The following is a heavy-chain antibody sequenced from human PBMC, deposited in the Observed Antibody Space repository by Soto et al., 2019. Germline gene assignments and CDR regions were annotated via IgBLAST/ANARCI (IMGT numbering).Heavy chain of an antibody. Sequence: QVQLVQSGAEVKKPGASVKVSCKASGYTFTSYDINWVRQATGQGLEWMGWMNPNSGNTGYAQKFQGRVTMTRNTSISTAYMELSSLRSEDSAVYYCARGLNYGETYYYYYGMYVWGQGTTVTVSS. CDR2: MNPNSGNT. CDR3: ARGLNYGETYYYYYGMYV. J-gene: IGHJ6*02. D-gene: IGHD4-17*01. V-gene: IGHV1-8*01. CDR1: GYTFTSYD.